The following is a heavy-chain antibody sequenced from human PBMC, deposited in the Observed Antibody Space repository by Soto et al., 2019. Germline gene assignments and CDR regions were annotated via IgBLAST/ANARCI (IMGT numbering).Heavy chain of an antibody. CDR2: IYHSGST. CDR3: ARGDQLLYWFDP. CDR1: GGSISSGGYS. Sequence: SETLSLTCAVSGGSISSGGYSWSWIRQPPGKGLEWIGYIYHSGSTYYNPSLKSRVTISVDRSKNQFSLKLSSVTAADTAVYYCARGDQLLYWFDPWGQGTLVTVSS. J-gene: IGHJ5*02. V-gene: IGHV4-30-2*01. D-gene: IGHD2-2*01.